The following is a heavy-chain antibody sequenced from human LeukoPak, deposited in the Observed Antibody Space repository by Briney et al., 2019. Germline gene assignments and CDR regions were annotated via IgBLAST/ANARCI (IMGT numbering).Heavy chain of an antibody. V-gene: IGHV1-18*01. Sequence: GASVKVSCKASGYTFTSYGISWVRQAPGQGLEWMGWISAYNGNTNYAQKLQGRVTMTTDTSTSTAYMELSSLRSEDTAVYYCARGRYAVATIGPGFDPWGQGTLVTVSS. CDR2: ISAYNGNT. D-gene: IGHD5-12*01. CDR3: ARGRYAVATIGPGFDP. J-gene: IGHJ5*02. CDR1: GYTFTSYG.